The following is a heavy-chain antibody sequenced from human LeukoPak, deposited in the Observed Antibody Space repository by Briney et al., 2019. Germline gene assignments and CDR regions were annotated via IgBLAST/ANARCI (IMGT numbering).Heavy chain of an antibody. CDR1: GFTFSSYA. CDR3: ARLYSYGLDY. J-gene: IGHJ4*02. Sequence: GWSLRLSCAASGFTFSSYAMHWVGQAPGKGLEWVAVISYDGSNKYYADSVKGRFTISRDNSKNTLYLQMNSLRAEDTAVYYCARLYSYGLDYWGQGTLVTVSS. D-gene: IGHD5-18*01. V-gene: IGHV3-30*04. CDR2: ISYDGSNK.